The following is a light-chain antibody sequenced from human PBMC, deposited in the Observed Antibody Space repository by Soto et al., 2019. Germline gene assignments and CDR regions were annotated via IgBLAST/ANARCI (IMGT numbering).Light chain of an antibody. V-gene: IGLV2-14*03. CDR1: TSDVGAYNH. CDR3: LSYTTSTTYV. Sequence: QSVLTQPASVSGSPGQSITISCTGTTSDVGAYNHVSWYHHHPGKAPKLMIYDVSNRPSGVSNRFSGSKSGNTASLTISGLQAEDEADYYCLSYTTSTTYVFGTGTKVTVL. J-gene: IGLJ1*01. CDR2: DVS.